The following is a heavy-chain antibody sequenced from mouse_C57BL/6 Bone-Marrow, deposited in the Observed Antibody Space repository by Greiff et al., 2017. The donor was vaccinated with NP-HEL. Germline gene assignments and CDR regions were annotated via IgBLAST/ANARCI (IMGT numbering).Heavy chain of an antibody. J-gene: IGHJ4*01. CDR1: GYSFTDYN. Sequence: VQLQQSGPELVKPGASVKISCKASGYSFTDYNMNWVQQSNGKSLEWIGVINPNSGTTSYNQKFKGKATLTVDQSSSTAYMQLNSLTSEDSAVYYCARHYYGSSCAMDYWGQGTSVTVSS. V-gene: IGHV1-39*01. CDR3: ARHYYGSSCAMDY. D-gene: IGHD1-1*01. CDR2: INPNSGTT.